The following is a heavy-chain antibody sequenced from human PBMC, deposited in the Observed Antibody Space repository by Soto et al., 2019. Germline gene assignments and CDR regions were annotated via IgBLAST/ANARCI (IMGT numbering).Heavy chain of an antibody. J-gene: IGHJ4*02. CDR2: INAGNGNT. CDR3: AREVVGATGGY. V-gene: IGHV1-3*01. CDR1: GYTFTSYA. Sequence: GASVKVSCKASGYTFTSYAMHWVRQAPGQRLEWMGWINAGNGNTKYSQKFQGRVTITRDTSASTTYMELSSLRSEDTAVYYCAREVVGATGGYWGQGTLVTVSS. D-gene: IGHD1-26*01.